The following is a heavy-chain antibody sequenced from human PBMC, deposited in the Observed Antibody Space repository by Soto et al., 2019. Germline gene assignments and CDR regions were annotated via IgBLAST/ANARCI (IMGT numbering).Heavy chain of an antibody. Sequence: SVKVPCKASGGTFSSYSISWVRQAPGQGLEWMGGIIPIFGTANYAQKFQGRVTITADKSTSTAYMELSSLRSEDTAVYYCASVMEYYFDYWGQGTLVTVPQ. J-gene: IGHJ4*02. CDR1: GGTFSSYS. V-gene: IGHV1-69*06. D-gene: IGHD3-3*01. CDR2: IIPIFGTA. CDR3: ASVMEYYFDY.